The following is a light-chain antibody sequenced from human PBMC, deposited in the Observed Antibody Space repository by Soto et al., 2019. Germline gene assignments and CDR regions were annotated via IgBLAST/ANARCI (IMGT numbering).Light chain of an antibody. J-gene: IGLJ1*01. V-gene: IGLV2-14*03. CDR1: SSDVGGYNY. CDR2: DVS. CDR3: ISYTSSTTHYV. Sequence: QSALTQPASVSGSPGQSITISCTGTSSDVGGYNYVSWYQQHPDKAPKLMIYDVSNRPSGVSTRFSGSKSGNTASLTISGLLAEDEADYYCISYTSSTTHYVFGTGTKLTVL.